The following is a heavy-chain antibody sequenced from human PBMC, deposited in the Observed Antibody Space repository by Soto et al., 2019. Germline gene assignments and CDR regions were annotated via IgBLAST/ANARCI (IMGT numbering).Heavy chain of an antibody. Sequence: QVQLVESGGGVVQPGRSLRLSCAASGFTFSSYAMHWVRQAPGKGLEWVAVISFDGSKKYYADSVKGRFTISRDNSKNTLYLQMNSLRVEDTAVYYCAREYGDFSYYYGMDVWGQGTTLTVSS. CDR2: ISFDGSKK. CDR3: AREYGDFSYYYGMDV. V-gene: IGHV3-30-3*01. J-gene: IGHJ6*02. CDR1: GFTFSSYA. D-gene: IGHD4-17*01.